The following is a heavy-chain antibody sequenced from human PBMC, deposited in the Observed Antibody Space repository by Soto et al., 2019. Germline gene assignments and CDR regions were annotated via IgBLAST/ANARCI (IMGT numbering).Heavy chain of an antibody. J-gene: IGHJ3*01. CDR1: GNTVNAYW. D-gene: IGHD2-21*02. Sequence: GESLKISCKVSGNTVNAYWIGWVRQMPGKGLEWMGIIFPGDSDTIYSPSFQGQVTMSVDKSINTAYLQWRSLTASDTAIYSCARASIVVTAIPSAFDVWGQGTMVTVSS. V-gene: IGHV5-51*01. CDR3: ARASIVVTAIPSAFDV. CDR2: IFPGDSDT.